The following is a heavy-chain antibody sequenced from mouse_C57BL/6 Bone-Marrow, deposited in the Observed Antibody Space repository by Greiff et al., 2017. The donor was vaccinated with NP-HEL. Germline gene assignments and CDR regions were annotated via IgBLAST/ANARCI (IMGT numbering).Heavy chain of an antibody. CDR2: IHPNSGST. D-gene: IGHD1-1*01. V-gene: IGHV1-64*01. CDR1: GYTFTSYW. Sequence: QVQLQQSGAELVKPGASVKLSCKASGYTFTSYWMHWVKQRPGQGLEWIGMIHPNSGSTNYNEKFKSKATLTVDKSSSTAYMQLSSLTSEDSAVYYCARRGYYRGFAYWGQGTLVTVSA. J-gene: IGHJ3*01. CDR3: ARRGYYRGFAY.